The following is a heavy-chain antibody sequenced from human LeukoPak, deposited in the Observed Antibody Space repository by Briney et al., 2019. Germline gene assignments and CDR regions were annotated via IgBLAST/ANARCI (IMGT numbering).Heavy chain of an antibody. CDR1: GVPISGRY. V-gene: IGHV4-59*11. J-gene: IGHJ6*03. D-gene: IGHD7-27*01. CDR2: IYDVGVS. CDR3: ANLRRVLNPSAELTGLYYYYYYIDV. Sequence: SETLSLTCTVSGVPISGRYWSWVRQPPGKGLEWIGYIYDVGVSRHNSPLKSGVSISLDASRNQFSLHLSSVTAGDTAKYYCANLRRVLNPSAELTGLYYYYYYIDVWGNGTTVTVSS.